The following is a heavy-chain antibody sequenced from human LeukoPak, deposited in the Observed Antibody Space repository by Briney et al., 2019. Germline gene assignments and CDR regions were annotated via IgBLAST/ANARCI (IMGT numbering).Heavy chain of an antibody. CDR1: GFTFTTYN. CDR3: ARGRLQAYNWFDL. D-gene: IGHD4-11*01. V-gene: IGHV3-48*01. J-gene: IGHJ5*02. Sequence: GGSLRLSCVASGFTFTTYNMNWVRQAPGKGLEWVSYISTSSSTINYADSVRGRFTISRDNAKNSLYLQMNSLRVEDTAVYYCARGRLQAYNWFDLWGQGTLVTVSS. CDR2: ISTSSSTI.